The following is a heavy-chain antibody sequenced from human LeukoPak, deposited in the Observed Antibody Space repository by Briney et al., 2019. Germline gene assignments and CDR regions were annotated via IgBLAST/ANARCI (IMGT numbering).Heavy chain of an antibody. D-gene: IGHD7-27*01. J-gene: IGHJ5*02. CDR1: GGSISSSSYY. V-gene: IGHV4-39*02. Sequence: PSETLSLTCTVSGGSISSSSYYWGWIRQPPGKGLEWIGSIYYSGSTYYNPSLKSRVTISVDTSKNQFSLKLSSVTAADTAVYYCARESTGGTNWFDPWGQGTLVTVSS. CDR3: ARESTGGTNWFDP. CDR2: IYYSGST.